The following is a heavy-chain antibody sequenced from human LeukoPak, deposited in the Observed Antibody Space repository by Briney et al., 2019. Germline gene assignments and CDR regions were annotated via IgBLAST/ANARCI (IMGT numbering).Heavy chain of an antibody. CDR1: GFTFSSNW. D-gene: IGHD3-16*02. CDR2: IKPDGSQK. J-gene: IGHJ4*02. V-gene: IGHV3-7*01. Sequence: PGGPLRLSCGDSGFTFSSNWMSWVRQAPGKGLEWVAHIKPDGSQKYYLDSVKGRFTISRDNAKNSLYLQMNSLRVDDTAMYYCARGIGDYWGQGTLVTVSS. CDR3: ARGIGDY.